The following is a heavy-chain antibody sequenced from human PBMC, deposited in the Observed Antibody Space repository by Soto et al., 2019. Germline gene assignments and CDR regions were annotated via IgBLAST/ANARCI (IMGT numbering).Heavy chain of an antibody. J-gene: IGHJ4*02. CDR2: IYSSGVT. D-gene: IGHD2-8*01. V-gene: IGHV4-31*03. CDR1: GGSISSAGYY. Sequence: QVQLQESGPRLVQPSQTLSLTCTVSGGSISSAGYYWSWIRQHPGKGLEWIGYIYSSGVTYYEPSLRSRXPTXVXTPKNQCSRRLSSVTAADTAVYYCATKPNGLYYFDYWGQGALVTVSS. CDR3: ATKPNGLYYFDY.